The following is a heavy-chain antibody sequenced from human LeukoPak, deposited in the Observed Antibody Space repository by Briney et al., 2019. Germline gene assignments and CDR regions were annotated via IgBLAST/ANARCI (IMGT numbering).Heavy chain of an antibody. CDR2: ISSSSSYI. J-gene: IGHJ4*02. CDR3: ARGEEGNWNPFDY. CDR1: GFTFSSYS. V-gene: IGHV3-21*01. D-gene: IGHD1-20*01. Sequence: PGGSLRLSCAASGFTFSSYSMNWVRQAPGKGLEWVSSISSSSSYIYYADSVKGRFTISRDNAKNSLYLQMNSLRAEDTAVYYCARGEEGNWNPFDYWDQGTLVTVSS.